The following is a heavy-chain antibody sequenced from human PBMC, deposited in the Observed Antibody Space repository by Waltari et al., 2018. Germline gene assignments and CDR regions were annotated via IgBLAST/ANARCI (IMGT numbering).Heavy chain of an antibody. CDR1: GYSFPSYS. CDR2: IYPGDSDT. CDR3: ARLGNSSGWLFDY. D-gene: IGHD6-19*01. J-gene: IGHJ4*02. V-gene: IGHV5-51*01. Sequence: VQLVQSGAEVKKPGESLKLSCTLSGYSFPSYSTAWLRQMPGNALERLGIIYPGDSDTRYSPSCQGQVTISADKSISTAYLQWSSLKASDTAMYYCARLGNSSGWLFDYWGQGTLVTVSS.